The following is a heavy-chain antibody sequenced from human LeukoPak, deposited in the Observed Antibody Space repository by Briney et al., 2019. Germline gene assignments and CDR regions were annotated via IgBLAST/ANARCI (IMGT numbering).Heavy chain of an antibody. V-gene: IGHV3-30-3*01. Sequence: PGRSLRLSCAASGFTFSSYAMHWVRQAPGKGLEWVAVISYDGSNKYYADSVKGRFTISRDNSKNTLYLQMNSLRAEDTAVFYCTRDGSDMGDSWGQGTLVTVSS. CDR3: TRDGSDMGDS. CDR1: GFTFSSYA. J-gene: IGHJ4*02. CDR2: ISYDGSNK. D-gene: IGHD3-10*01.